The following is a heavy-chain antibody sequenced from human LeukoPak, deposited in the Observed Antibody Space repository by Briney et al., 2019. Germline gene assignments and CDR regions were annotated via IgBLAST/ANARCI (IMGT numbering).Heavy chain of an antibody. CDR2: ISSSSSYI. CDR1: GFAFSSYS. J-gene: IGHJ4*02. CDR3: AKITLRPKGQGNFDY. Sequence: GGSLRLSCAASGFAFSSYSMNWVRQAPGKGLEWVSSISSSSSYIYYADSVKGRFTISRDNAKNSLYLQMNSLRAEDTAVYYWAKITLRPKGQGNFDYWGQGTLVTVSS. V-gene: IGHV3-21*01. D-gene: IGHD3-10*01.